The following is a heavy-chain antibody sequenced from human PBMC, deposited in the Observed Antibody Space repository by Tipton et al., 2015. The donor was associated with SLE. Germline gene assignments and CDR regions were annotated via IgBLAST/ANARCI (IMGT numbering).Heavy chain of an antibody. CDR3: ARHPWGDLEWLLYQYYFDY. CDR1: GFTFSSYA. Sequence: SLRLSCAASGFTFSSYAMSWVRQAPGKGLEWVSAISGSGGSTYYADSVKGRFTISRDNSKNTLYLQMNSLRAEDTAVYYCARHPWGDLEWLLYQYYFDYWGQGTLVTVSS. J-gene: IGHJ4*02. V-gene: IGHV3-23*01. D-gene: IGHD3-3*01. CDR2: ISGSGGST.